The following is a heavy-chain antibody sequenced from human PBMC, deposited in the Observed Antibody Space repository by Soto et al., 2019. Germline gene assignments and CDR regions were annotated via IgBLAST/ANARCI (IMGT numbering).Heavy chain of an antibody. J-gene: IGHJ5*02. V-gene: IGHV3-23*01. Sequence: GGSLILSCAASGFTFSSYAMSWVRQAPGKGLEWVSAISGSGGSTYYADSVKGRFTISRDNSKNTLYLQMNSLRAEDTAVYYCAKDPRYDFWSGYFANWFDPWGQGTLVTVSS. CDR1: GFTFSSYA. D-gene: IGHD3-3*01. CDR2: ISGSGGST. CDR3: AKDPRYDFWSGYFANWFDP.